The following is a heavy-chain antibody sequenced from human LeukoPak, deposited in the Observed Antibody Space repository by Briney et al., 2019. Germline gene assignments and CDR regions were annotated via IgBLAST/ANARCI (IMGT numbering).Heavy chain of an antibody. D-gene: IGHD1-26*01. CDR1: GDSINTNSYF. J-gene: IGHJ4*02. Sequence: SETLSLTCTVSGDSINTNSYFWGWIRQPPGKGLEWIGSVYYSGSTYSSPSLKSRVTMSVDTSKNQFSLKLSSVTAADTAVYYCARATFGSYTSGYYFDYWGQGTLVTVSS. CDR3: ARATFGSYTSGYYFDY. CDR2: VYYSGST. V-gene: IGHV4-39*07.